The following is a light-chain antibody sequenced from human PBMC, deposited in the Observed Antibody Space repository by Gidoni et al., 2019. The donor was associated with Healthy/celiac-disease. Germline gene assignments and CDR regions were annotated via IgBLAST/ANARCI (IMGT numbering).Light chain of an antibody. CDR1: QSVSSY. J-gene: IGKJ4*01. Sequence: EIVLTQSPATLPLSPGEIATLSCRASQSVSSYLAWYQQTPGQAPRLLTYDAYNRATGIPDTVSGRGSGTHSTLSNSTLGPVNFAVYYCRKRSNPALTFXGXTKVEIK. CDR2: DAY. V-gene: IGKV3-11*01. CDR3: RKRSNPALT.